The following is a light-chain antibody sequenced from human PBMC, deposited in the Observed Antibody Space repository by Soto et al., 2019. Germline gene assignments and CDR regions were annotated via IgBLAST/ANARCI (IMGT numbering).Light chain of an antibody. Sequence: DIQMTQSPSSLSASVGDRVTITCRASLRISSYLNWYQQKPGKAPKLLIYAASNLQNEVPSRFSGSGSGTDFTLTISSLQPEDFATYYCQQSYSTPRTFGGGTKVGIK. J-gene: IGKJ4*01. V-gene: IGKV1-39*01. CDR2: AAS. CDR3: QQSYSTPRT. CDR1: LRISSY.